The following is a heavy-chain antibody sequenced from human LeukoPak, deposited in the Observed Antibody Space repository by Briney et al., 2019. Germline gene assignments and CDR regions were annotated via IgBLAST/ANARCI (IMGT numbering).Heavy chain of an antibody. CDR2: IYSGGST. CDR3: ARGGDHMTTVTAVDY. Sequence: GGSLRLSCAASGFTVSSNYMSWVRQAPGKGLEWVSVIYSGGSTYYADSVKGRFTISRDNSKNTLYLQMNSLRAEDTAVYYCARGGDHMTTVTAVDYWGQGTLVTVSS. D-gene: IGHD4-17*01. V-gene: IGHV3-66*01. J-gene: IGHJ4*02. CDR1: GFTVSSNY.